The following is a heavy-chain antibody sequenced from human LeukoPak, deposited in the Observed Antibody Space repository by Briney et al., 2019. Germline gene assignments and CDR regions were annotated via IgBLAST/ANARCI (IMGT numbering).Heavy chain of an antibody. CDR3: ARVHYDSSGYSYYYYYMDV. Sequence: ASVKVSCKASGYTFTGYYMHWVRQAPGQGLEWMGRINPNSGGTNYAQEFQGRVTMTRDTSISTAYMELSRLRSDDTAVYYCARVHYDSSGYSYYYYYMDVWGKGTTVTVSS. V-gene: IGHV1-2*06. CDR2: INPNSGGT. D-gene: IGHD3-22*01. CDR1: GYTFTGYY. J-gene: IGHJ6*03.